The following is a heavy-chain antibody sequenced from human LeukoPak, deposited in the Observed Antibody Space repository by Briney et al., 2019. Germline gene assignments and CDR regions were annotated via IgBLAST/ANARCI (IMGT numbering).Heavy chain of an antibody. CDR2: INHSGST. J-gene: IGHJ4*02. CDR3: ARVNYYDSSGSPAY. D-gene: IGHD3-22*01. Sequence: NPSETLSLTCAVYGGSFSGYYWSWIRQPPGKGLEWIGEINHSGSTNYNPSLKSRVTISVDTSKNQFSLKLSSVTAADTAVYYCARVNYYDSSGSPAYWGQGTLVTVSS. CDR1: GGSFSGYY. V-gene: IGHV4-34*01.